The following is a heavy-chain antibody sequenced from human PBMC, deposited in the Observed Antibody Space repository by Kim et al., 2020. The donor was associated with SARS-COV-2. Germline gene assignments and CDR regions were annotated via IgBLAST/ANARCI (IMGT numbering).Heavy chain of an antibody. CDR2: IYSGGST. CDR3: ARRDILTDMGMDV. J-gene: IGHJ6*02. CDR1: GFTVSSNY. V-gene: IGHV3-66*04. D-gene: IGHD3-9*01. Sequence: GGSLRLSCTASGFTVSSNYMSWVRQAPGKGLEWVSVIYSGGSTYYADSVKGRFTISRDNSKNTLYLQMNSLRAEDTAVYYCARRDILTDMGMDVWGQGTTVTVSS.